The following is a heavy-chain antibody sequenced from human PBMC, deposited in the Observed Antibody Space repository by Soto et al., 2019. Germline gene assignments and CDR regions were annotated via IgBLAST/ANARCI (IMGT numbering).Heavy chain of an antibody. V-gene: IGHV3-7*03. J-gene: IGHJ4*02. CDR1: GFTFNKYW. D-gene: IGHD5-18*01. Sequence: GSLRLPCAASGFTFNKYWMTWVRQAPRKGLEWVANIKQDGSEKYYVDSVKGRFTISRDNAKNSVYLQMNSLRAEDTAVYYCSRDFEGSYRYGPFGYWGRGTLVT. CDR3: SRDFEGSYRYGPFGY. CDR2: IKQDGSEK.